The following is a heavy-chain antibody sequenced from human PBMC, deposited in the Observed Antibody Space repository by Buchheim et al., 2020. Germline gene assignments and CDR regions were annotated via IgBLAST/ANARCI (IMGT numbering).Heavy chain of an antibody. V-gene: IGHV4-30-2*01. D-gene: IGHD3-16*01. Sequence: QLQLPASFSLLLNPSPPLSLPFSVSFGSLISFVTSLSWIRQPPGKGLEWIGYIYHSGSNYYNPSLKSRVTISVDRSKNQFSLKLSSVPAADTAVYYCARALNPHYDYVTSGVLDPWGQGTL. CDR3: ARALNPHYDYVTSGVLDP. CDR1: FGSLISFVTS. CDR2: IYHSGSN. J-gene: IGHJ5*02.